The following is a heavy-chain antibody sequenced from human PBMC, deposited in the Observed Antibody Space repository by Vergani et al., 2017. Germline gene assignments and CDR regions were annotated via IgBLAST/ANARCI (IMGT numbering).Heavy chain of an antibody. CDR1: GFTFSSYW. CDR3: ARYLYANDYRYYYYGMDV. Sequence: EVQLVESGGGLVQPGGSLRLSCAASGFTFSSYWMSWVRQAPGKGLEWVANIKQDGSEKYYVDSVKGRFTISRDNAKNSLYLQMNSLRAEDTAVYYCARYLYANDYRYYYYGMDVGGQGTTVTVSS. J-gene: IGHJ6*02. D-gene: IGHD4-11*01. CDR2: IKQDGSEK. V-gene: IGHV3-7*01.